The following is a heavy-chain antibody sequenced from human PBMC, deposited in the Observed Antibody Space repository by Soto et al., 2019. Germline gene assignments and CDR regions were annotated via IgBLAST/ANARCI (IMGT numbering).Heavy chain of an antibody. Sequence: ASVKVSCKASGYTFTSYDINWVRQATGQGLEWMGWMNPNSGSTGYAQKFQGRVTMTRNTSISTAYMELSSLRSEDTAVYYCACSACFSSSPEFPSKYYYYYYLDVWGKGPTVTVPS. CDR2: MNPNSGST. CDR1: GYTFTSYD. CDR3: ACSACFSSSPEFPSKYYYYYYLDV. V-gene: IGHV1-8*01. D-gene: IGHD6-6*01. J-gene: IGHJ6*03.